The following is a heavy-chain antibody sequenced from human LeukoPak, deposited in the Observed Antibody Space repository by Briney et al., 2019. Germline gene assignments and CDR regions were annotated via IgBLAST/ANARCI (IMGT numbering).Heavy chain of an antibody. D-gene: IGHD4-17*01. CDR2: IYYSGST. V-gene: IGHV4-59*01. J-gene: IGHJ5*02. Sequence: PSETLSLTCTVSGGSISSYYWSWIRQPPGKGLEWIGYIYYSGSTNYNPSPKSRVTISVDTSKNQFSLKLSSVTAADTAVYYCAREGYGDYGWFDPWGQGTLVTVSS. CDR1: GGSISSYY. CDR3: AREGYGDYGWFDP.